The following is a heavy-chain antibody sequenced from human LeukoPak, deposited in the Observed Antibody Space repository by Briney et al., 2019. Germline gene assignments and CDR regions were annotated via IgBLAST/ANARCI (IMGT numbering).Heavy chain of an antibody. D-gene: IGHD6-6*01. V-gene: IGHV4-34*01. CDR2: INHSGNT. CDR3: AREDSSSSNDAFDI. J-gene: IGHJ3*02. CDR1: GGSFSGYY. Sequence: SETLSLTCAVYGGSFSGYYWSWIRQPPGKGLEWIGEINHSGNTKYNPSLKSRVTISVDTSKNQFSLKLSSVTAADTALYYCAREDSSSSNDAFDIWGQGTMVTVSS.